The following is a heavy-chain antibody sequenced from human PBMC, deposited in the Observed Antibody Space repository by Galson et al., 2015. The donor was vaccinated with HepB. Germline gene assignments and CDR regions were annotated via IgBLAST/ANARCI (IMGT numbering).Heavy chain of an antibody. CDR3: ARVGSSGWRNTRAYYFDY. V-gene: IGHV6-1*01. Sequence: CAISGDSVSSNSAAWNWIRQSPSRGLEWLGRTYYRSKWYNDYAVSVKSRITINPDTSKNQFSLQLNSVTPEDTAVYYCARVGSSGWRNTRAYYFDYWGQGTLVTVSS. CDR2: TYYRSKWYN. CDR1: GDSVSSNSAA. D-gene: IGHD6-19*01. J-gene: IGHJ4*02.